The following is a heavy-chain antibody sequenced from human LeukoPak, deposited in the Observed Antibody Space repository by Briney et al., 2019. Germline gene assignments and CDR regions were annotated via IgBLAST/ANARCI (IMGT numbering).Heavy chain of an antibody. CDR3: ANDFRYSLGY. CDR1: GFTFINFA. CDR2: ISGSGGST. Sequence: GGSLRLSCAASGFTFINFAINWVRQAPGKGLEWVSAISGSGGSTYYADSVKGRFTSSRDNSKNTLYLQMNSRRADDTAVYYCANDFRYSLGYWGQGTLVTVSS. D-gene: IGHD3-10*01. J-gene: IGHJ4*02. V-gene: IGHV3-23*01.